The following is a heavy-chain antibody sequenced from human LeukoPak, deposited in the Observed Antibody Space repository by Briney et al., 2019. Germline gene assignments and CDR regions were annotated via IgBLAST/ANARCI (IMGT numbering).Heavy chain of an antibody. Sequence: GGSLRPSCAASGFTFSSYEMNWVRQVPGKGLEWVSYISSSSSTIYYADSVKGRFTISRDNAKNSLYLQMNSLRAEDTAVYYCARGEAIYYYYYMDVWGKGTTVTVSS. CDR1: GFTFSSYE. J-gene: IGHJ6*03. D-gene: IGHD1-26*01. V-gene: IGHV3-48*01. CDR3: ARGEAIYYYYYMDV. CDR2: ISSSSSTI.